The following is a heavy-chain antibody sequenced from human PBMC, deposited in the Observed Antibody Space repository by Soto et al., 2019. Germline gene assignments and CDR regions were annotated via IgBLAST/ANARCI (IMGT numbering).Heavy chain of an antibody. CDR3: AILSRVVPAARAWFDP. J-gene: IGHJ5*02. Sequence: ASVKVSCKASGYTFTSYDINWVRQATGQGLEWMGWMNPNSGNTGYAQKFQGRVTMTRNTSISTAYMELSSLRSEDTAVYYCAILSRVVPAARAWFDPWGQGTLVTVSS. D-gene: IGHD2-2*01. CDR2: MNPNSGNT. V-gene: IGHV1-8*02. CDR1: GYTFTSYD.